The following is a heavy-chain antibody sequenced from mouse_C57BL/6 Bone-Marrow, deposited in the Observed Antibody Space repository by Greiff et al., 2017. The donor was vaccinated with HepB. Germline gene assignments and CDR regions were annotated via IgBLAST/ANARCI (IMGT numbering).Heavy chain of an antibody. CDR1: GYTFTSYW. D-gene: IGHD1-1*01. V-gene: IGHV1-53*01. CDR3: ANGGSSLYYFYY. J-gene: IGHJ2*01. CDR2: INPSNGGT. Sequence: QVQLKQSGTELVKPGASVKLSCKASGYTFTSYWMHWVKQRPGQGLEWIGNINPSNGGTNYNEKFKSKATLTVDKSSSTAYMQLSSLTSEDSAVYYCANGGSSLYYFYYWGRGTTLTVSS.